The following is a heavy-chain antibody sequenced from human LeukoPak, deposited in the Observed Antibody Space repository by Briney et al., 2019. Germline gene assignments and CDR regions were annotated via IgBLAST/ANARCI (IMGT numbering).Heavy chain of an antibody. J-gene: IGHJ3*01. CDR1: GFTFTSYG. CDR3: AKDRVVSREPAAFDV. Sequence: GGSLRLSCAASGFTFTSYGMHWVRQVPGKGLEWVAFIGYDGGNKYYADSVKGRFTISRDNSKNTLYLQMNSLRGEDTAVYYCAKDRVVSREPAAFDVWGQGTMVTVSS. V-gene: IGHV3-30*02. D-gene: IGHD2-15*01. CDR2: IGYDGGNK.